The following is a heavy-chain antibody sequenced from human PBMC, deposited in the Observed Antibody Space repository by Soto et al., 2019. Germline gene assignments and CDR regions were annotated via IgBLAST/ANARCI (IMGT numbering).Heavy chain of an antibody. CDR3: ARAAAYFYHYYYAMDV. J-gene: IGHJ6*02. D-gene: IGHD6-13*01. CDR1: RFTFSSYA. V-gene: IGHV3-30-3*01. CDR2: ISHDGSEK. Sequence: SLRLSCAASRFTFSSYAMDWVRQAPGKGLEWVAVISHDGSEKYYGDSVKGRFTISRDKPKNTVYLQMNSLRPEDTAVYYCARAAAYFYHYYYAMDVWGQGTAVTVSS.